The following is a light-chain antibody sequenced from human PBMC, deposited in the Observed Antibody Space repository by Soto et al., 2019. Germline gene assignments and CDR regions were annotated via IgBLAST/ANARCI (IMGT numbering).Light chain of an antibody. J-gene: IGLJ1*01. Sequence: QSALTQPASVSGSPGQSITISCTGTSSDVGGYNYVSWYQQYPGKAPKLMIYYVSNRPSGVSNRFSGSKSGNTASLTISGLQAEDEADYYCSSYTSSSTLDVFGTGTKVTVL. CDR3: SSYTSSSTLDV. CDR1: SSDVGGYNY. CDR2: YVS. V-gene: IGLV2-14*01.